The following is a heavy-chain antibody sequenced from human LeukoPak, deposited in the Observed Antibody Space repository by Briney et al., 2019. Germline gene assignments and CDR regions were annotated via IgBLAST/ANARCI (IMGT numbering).Heavy chain of an antibody. CDR3: ARDLRSGRGPRYGMDV. CDR1: GDSVSSNSAA. D-gene: IGHD1-1*01. J-gene: IGHJ6*02. Sequence: SQTLSLTCAISGDSVSSNSAAWNWIRQSPSRGLEWLGRTYYRSKWYNDYAVSVKSRITINLDTSKNQFSLQLNSVTPEDTAVYCCARDLRSGRGPRYGMDVWGQGTTVTVSS. V-gene: IGHV6-1*01. CDR2: TYYRSKWYN.